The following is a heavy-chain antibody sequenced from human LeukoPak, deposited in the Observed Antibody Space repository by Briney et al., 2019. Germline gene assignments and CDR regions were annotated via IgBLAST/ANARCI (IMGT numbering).Heavy chain of an antibody. J-gene: IGHJ4*02. CDR3: APSRYAYYFDY. CDR1: GFTFSNYG. Sequence: GGSLRLSCEASGFTFSNYGMNWVRQAPGKGLEWVSFTDTSGNYIYYGDSVKGRFTISRDNARNLLFLQMNSLRAEDTAVYYYAPSRYAYYFDYWGQGTLVTVSS. CDR2: TDTSGNYI. D-gene: IGHD2-2*01. V-gene: IGHV3-21*06.